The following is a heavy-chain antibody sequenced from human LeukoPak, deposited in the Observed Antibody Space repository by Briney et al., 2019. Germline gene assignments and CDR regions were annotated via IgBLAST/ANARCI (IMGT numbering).Heavy chain of an antibody. CDR1: GGTFCSYA. CDR2: IIPIFGTA. D-gene: IGHD3-3*01. J-gene: IGHJ2*01. Sequence: ASVKVSCRASGGTFCSYAISWVRQAPGQGLEWMGGIIPIFGTANYAQKFQGRVTITADESTSTAYMELSSLRSEDTAVYYCARGNYYDFWSGTVLWGRGTLVTVSS. CDR3: ARGNYYDFWSGTVL. V-gene: IGHV1-69*13.